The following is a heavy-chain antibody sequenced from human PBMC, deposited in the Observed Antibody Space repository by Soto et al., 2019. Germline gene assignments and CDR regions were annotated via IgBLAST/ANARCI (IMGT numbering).Heavy chain of an antibody. J-gene: IGHJ6*02. V-gene: IGHV3-23*01. CDR3: AKDLVNQAMVHSYYYYYGMDV. Sequence: GGSLRLSCAAAGFMFSSYGMSWVRQAPGKGLQWVATIHPSGGSTHYAESVRGRFTISRDNSKNTLYLQMNSLRAEDTAVYYCAKDLVNQAMVHSYYYYYGMDVWGQGTTVTVSS. CDR2: IHPSGGST. D-gene: IGHD5-18*01. CDR1: GFMFSSYG.